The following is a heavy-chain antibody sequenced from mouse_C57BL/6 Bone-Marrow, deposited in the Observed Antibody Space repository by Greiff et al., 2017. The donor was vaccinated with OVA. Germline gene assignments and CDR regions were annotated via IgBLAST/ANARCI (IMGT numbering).Heavy chain of an antibody. J-gene: IGHJ4*01. D-gene: IGHD1-1*01. CDR2: IWWDDDK. Sequence: QVTLKVSGPGILQPSQTLSLSCSFSGFSLSTFGMGVGWIRQPSGKGLEWLAHIWWDDDKYYHPALKSRLTISKDTSKNQVFLKIANVDTAETATYYGDRMGYYYGSRGYARDYWGQGTSVTVSS. V-gene: IGHV8-8*01. CDR1: GFSLSTFGMG. CDR3: DRMGYYYGSRGYARDY.